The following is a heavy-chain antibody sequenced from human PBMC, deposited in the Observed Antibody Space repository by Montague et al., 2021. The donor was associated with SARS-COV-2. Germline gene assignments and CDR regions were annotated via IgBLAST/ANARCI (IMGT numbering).Heavy chain of an antibody. CDR1: DGSFGDYS. Sequence: SETLSLTCAVYDGSFGDYSWTWIRQPPGKGLEWIGRICTSGSTNYNPSLKSRVTISVDTSKNQFSLKLSSVTAADTAVYYCARGEGDIVVYYFDYWGQGTLVTVSS. V-gene: IGHV4-59*10. CDR2: ICTSGST. CDR3: ARGEGDIVVYYFDY. D-gene: IGHD2-15*01. J-gene: IGHJ4*02.